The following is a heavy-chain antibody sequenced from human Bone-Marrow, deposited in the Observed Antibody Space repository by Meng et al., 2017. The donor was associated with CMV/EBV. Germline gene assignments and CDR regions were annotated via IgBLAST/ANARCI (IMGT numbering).Heavy chain of an antibody. J-gene: IGHJ5*02. V-gene: IGHV1-69*04. CDR2: IIPILGIA. CDR1: GGTFSNYT. Sequence: SVKVSCKASGGTFSNYTISWVRRAPRQRLEWMGKIIPILGIANYAQKFQGRVTITADKSTSTAYMELSSLRSEDTAVYYCARDRWFDPWGQGTLVTVSS. CDR3: ARDRWFDP.